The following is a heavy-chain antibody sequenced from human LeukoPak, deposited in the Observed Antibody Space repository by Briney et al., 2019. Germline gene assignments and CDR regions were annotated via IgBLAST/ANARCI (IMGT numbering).Heavy chain of an antibody. D-gene: IGHD2-2*01. CDR2: IYPGDSDT. CDR3: ARPSDAAAIDAFDI. V-gene: IGHV5-51*01. J-gene: IGHJ3*02. Sequence: GESLKISCKGSGYNFTNYWIGWVRQMPGKGLEWMGIIYPGDSDTRYSPSFQGQVTISADKSISTAYLQWSILKASDTAMYYCARPSDAAAIDAFDIWGQGTMVTVSS. CDR1: GYNFTNYW.